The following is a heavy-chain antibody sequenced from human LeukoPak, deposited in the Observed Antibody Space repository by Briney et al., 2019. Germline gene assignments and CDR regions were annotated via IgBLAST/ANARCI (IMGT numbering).Heavy chain of an antibody. CDR1: GFTFNSYA. Sequence: GGSLRLSCAASGFTFNSYAMSWVRQAPGKGLEWVSTISGSGSSTYYADSVKGRFTISRDNSKNTLYLQMNSLRAEDTAVYYCAANTSPVGFYFGYWGQGTLVTVSS. D-gene: IGHD2-2*01. CDR3: AANTSPVGFYFGY. V-gene: IGHV3-23*01. J-gene: IGHJ4*02. CDR2: ISGSGSST.